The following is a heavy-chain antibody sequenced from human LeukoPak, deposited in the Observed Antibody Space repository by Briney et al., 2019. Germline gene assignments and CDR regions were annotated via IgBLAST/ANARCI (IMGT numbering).Heavy chain of an antibody. CDR3: ARDPGVITFGGVIPRYYFDY. CDR1: GFTVSSNY. J-gene: IGHJ4*02. CDR2: IYSGGST. Sequence: GGSLRLSCAASGFTVSSNYMSWVRQAPGKGLEWVSVIYSGGSTYYADSVKGRFTISRDNSKNTLYLQMNSLRAEDTAVYYCARDPGVITFGGVIPRYYFDYWGQGTLVTVSS. D-gene: IGHD3-16*02. V-gene: IGHV3-66*01.